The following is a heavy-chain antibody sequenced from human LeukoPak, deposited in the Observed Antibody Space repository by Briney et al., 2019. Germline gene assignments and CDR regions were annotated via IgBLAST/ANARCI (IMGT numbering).Heavy chain of an antibody. D-gene: IGHD2-15*01. J-gene: IGHJ6*04. CDR3: ARGHVVVVAVKYFGMDV. V-gene: IGHV7-4-1*02. CDR1: GYTFTSYP. Sequence: ASVKVSCKASGYTFTSYPMNWVRQAPGQGLEWMGWINTNTGNPTYSQGFTGRFVFSLDTSVSTAYLQISSLKAEDTAVYYCARGHVVVVAVKYFGMDVWGKGTTVTVSS. CDR2: INTNTGNP.